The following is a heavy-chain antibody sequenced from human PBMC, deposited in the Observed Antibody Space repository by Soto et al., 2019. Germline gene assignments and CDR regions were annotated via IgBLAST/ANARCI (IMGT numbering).Heavy chain of an antibody. D-gene: IGHD6-19*01. Sequence: QVQLVQSGAEVKKPGSSVKVSCKASGGTFSSLGISWVRQAPGQGLEWMGRIIPILTLPNYAQKFQGRVTITADKLTNTAYMELTSLRSEDTAVYYCASVAVAAPDDYWGQGTLVTVSS. CDR1: GGTFSSLG. V-gene: IGHV1-69*02. CDR2: IIPILTLP. CDR3: ASVAVAAPDDY. J-gene: IGHJ4*02.